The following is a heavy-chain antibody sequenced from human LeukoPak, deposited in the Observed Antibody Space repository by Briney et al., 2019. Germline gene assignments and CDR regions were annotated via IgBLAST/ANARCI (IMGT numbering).Heavy chain of an antibody. CDR2: INPSGGST. D-gene: IGHD2-15*01. J-gene: IGHJ3*02. CDR3: ARDPGSSVGIVVVQHATDAFDI. Sequence: ASVKVSCKASGYTFTSYYMHWVRQAPGQGLEWMGIINPSGGSTSYAQKFQGRVTITVDESTSTVYMELTSLTSEDTAIYYCARDPGSSVGIVVVQHATDAFDIWGQGTMVTVSS. CDR1: GYTFTSYY. V-gene: IGHV1-46*01.